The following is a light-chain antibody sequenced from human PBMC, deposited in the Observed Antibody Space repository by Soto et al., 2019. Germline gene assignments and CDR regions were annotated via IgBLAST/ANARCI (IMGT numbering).Light chain of an antibody. J-gene: IGKJ5*01. CDR3: QQYDNSIT. Sequence: EIVLTQSPGTLSLSPGERATLSCRASQSVSSSSYLAWYHQKPGQTPSLLIYGASTRATGIPDRFSGSGSGTDFTLTISRLEPEDFTVYYCQQYDNSITFGQGTRLEIE. CDR2: GAS. V-gene: IGKV3-20*01. CDR1: QSVSSSSY.